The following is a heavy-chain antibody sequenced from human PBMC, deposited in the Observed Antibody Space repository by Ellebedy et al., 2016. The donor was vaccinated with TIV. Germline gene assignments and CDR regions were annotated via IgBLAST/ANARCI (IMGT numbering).Heavy chain of an antibody. D-gene: IGHD3-3*01. Sequence: GGSLRLSCAASRFTFSGSAMHWVRQASGKGLEWVGRIRSKADSYATAYAASVKGRFTISRDDSKNTACLQMNSLKTEDTAVYYCTRFYDSNSFDYWGQGTLVTVSS. CDR3: TRFYDSNSFDY. J-gene: IGHJ4*02. V-gene: IGHV3-73*01. CDR1: RFTFSGSA. CDR2: IRSKADSYAT.